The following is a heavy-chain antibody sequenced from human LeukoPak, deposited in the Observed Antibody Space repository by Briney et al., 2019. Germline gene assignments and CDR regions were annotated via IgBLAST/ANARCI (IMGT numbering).Heavy chain of an antibody. V-gene: IGHV1-18*01. D-gene: IGHD5-12*01. CDR2: ISAYNGNT. J-gene: IGHJ4*02. CDR1: GYTFTSYG. Sequence: ASVKVSCKASGYTFTSYGISRVRQAPGQGLEWMGWISAYNGNTNYAQKLQGRVTMTTDTSTSTAYMELRGLRSDDTAVYYCATSPTTLAPHYWGQGTLVTVSS. CDR3: ATSPTTLAPHY.